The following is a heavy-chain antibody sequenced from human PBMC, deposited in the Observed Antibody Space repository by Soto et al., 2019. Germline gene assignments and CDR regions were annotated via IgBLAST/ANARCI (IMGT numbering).Heavy chain of an antibody. J-gene: IGHJ5*02. CDR2: INGDGSST. CDR1: GFAFSNDW. CDR3: ARFRVDGDSVP. V-gene: IGHV3-74*01. D-gene: IGHD4-17*01. Sequence: ELQLVQSGGGLVQPGGPLRFSCAASGFAFSNDWRHWFRQAPGKGLVWVSRINGDGSSTSYADSVRGRFTISRDNAENALYLQMNSLRPEDTALYYCARFRVDGDSVPWGQGTLVTVSS.